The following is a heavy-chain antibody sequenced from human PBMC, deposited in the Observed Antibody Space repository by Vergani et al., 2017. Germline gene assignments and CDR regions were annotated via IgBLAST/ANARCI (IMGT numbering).Heavy chain of an antibody. V-gene: IGHV3-15*07. Sequence: EVQLVESGGGLVKPGGSLRLSCAVPGFTFSNAWMTWARQAPGKGLEWVGRIKSKAYGETTDYAAPVKGRFTISRDDSKNTLFLQMNSLKIEDTAVYYCTTDITGVSYFDYWGQGTLVTVSS. J-gene: IGHJ4*02. CDR3: TTDITGVSYFDY. D-gene: IGHD3-10*01. CDR1: GFTFSNAW. CDR2: IKSKAYGETT.